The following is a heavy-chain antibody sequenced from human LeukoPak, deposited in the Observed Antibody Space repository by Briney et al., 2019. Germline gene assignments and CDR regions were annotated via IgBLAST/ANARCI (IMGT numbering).Heavy chain of an antibody. CDR3: ARSITILPAPFDY. V-gene: IGHV4-30-4*08. J-gene: IGHJ4*02. D-gene: IGHD3-3*01. CDR2: IYYSGST. CDR1: GGSISSGDYY. Sequence: SETLSLTCTVSGGSISSGDYYWSWIRQPPGKGLEWIGYIYYSGSTYYNPPLKSRVTISVDTSKNQFSLKLSSVTAADTAVYYCARSITILPAPFDYWGQGTLVTVSS.